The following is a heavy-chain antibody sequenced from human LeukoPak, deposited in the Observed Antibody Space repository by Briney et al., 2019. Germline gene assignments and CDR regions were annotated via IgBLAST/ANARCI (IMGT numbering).Heavy chain of an antibody. Sequence: GGSLRLSCAASGFTFSRYWMNWVRQAPGKGLVWVSRINTDGSSTSYADSVKGRFTISRDNAKNTLYLQMNSLRAEDTAVYYCARNGHYYYDSSGYYPPPTNDAFDIWGQGTMVTVSS. CDR1: GFTFSRYW. CDR2: INTDGSST. D-gene: IGHD3-22*01. V-gene: IGHV3-74*01. CDR3: ARNGHYYYDSSGYYPPPTNDAFDI. J-gene: IGHJ3*02.